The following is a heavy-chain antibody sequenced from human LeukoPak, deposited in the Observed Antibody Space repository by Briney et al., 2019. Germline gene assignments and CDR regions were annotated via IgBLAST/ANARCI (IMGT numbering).Heavy chain of an antibody. D-gene: IGHD1-26*01. Sequence: GESLKISCKGSGDSFTSYWIAWVRQMPGKGLEWVGVIYPGDSDTRYSPSFQGQVTISVDKSISTAYLQWSSLKASDTAMYYCARAPTRGRLDYWGQGTPVTVSS. V-gene: IGHV5-51*01. CDR3: ARAPTRGRLDY. J-gene: IGHJ4*02. CDR1: GDSFTSYW. CDR2: IYPGDSDT.